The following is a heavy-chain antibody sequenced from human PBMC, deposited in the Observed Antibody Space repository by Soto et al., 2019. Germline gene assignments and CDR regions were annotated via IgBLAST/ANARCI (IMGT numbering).Heavy chain of an antibody. V-gene: IGHV1-18*01. CDR1: GYTFTSYG. CDR3: ARDYIVVYGLYTSSGAFDI. Sequence: QVQLVQSGAEVKKPGASVKVSCKASGYTFTSYGISWVRQAPGQGLEWMGWISAYNGNTNYAQKRQGRVTMTTDTSTSKAYMELRSLRSDDTAVYYCARDYIVVYGLYTSSGAFDIWGQGTMVTVSS. D-gene: IGHD3-22*01. J-gene: IGHJ3*02. CDR2: ISAYNGNT.